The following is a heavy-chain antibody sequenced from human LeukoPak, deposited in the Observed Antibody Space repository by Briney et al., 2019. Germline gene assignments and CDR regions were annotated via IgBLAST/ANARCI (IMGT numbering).Heavy chain of an antibody. D-gene: IGHD6-19*01. V-gene: IGHV3-23*01. CDR1: GFTFSSYA. CDR3: TIPRGVAGTYYYYGMGV. Sequence: GGSLRLSCAASGFTFSSYAMSWVRQAPGKGLEWVSAISGSGGSTYYADSVKGRFTISRDNSKNTLYLQMNSLRAEDTAVYYCTIPRGVAGTYYYYGMGVWGQGTTVTVSS. J-gene: IGHJ6*02. CDR2: ISGSGGST.